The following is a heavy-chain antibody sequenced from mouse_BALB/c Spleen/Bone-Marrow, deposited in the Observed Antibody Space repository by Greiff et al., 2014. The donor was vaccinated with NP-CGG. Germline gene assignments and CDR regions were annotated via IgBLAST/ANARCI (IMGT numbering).Heavy chain of an antibody. J-gene: IGHJ3*01. CDR1: GYTFTSYV. CDR3: AGPAWLAY. CDR2: TNPFNGGA. Sequence: EVKLQESGPELVKPGASVKMSCKASGYTFTSYVMHWVKQKPGQGLEWIGFTNPFNGGAKYNEKFRGKATLTSDKSSSTAYMELSSLTSEDSAVYYCAGPAWLAYWGRGTLVTVSA. V-gene: IGHV1-14*01.